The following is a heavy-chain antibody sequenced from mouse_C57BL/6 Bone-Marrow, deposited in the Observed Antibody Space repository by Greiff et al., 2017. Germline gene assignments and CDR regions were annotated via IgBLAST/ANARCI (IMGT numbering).Heavy chain of an antibody. CDR3: ARRDAGDYFDY. CDR2: ISSGGSYT. V-gene: IGHV5-6*02. J-gene: IGHJ2*01. Sequence: EVKVVESGGDLVKPGGSLKLSCAASGFTFSSYGMSWVRQTPDKRLEWVATISSGGSYTYYPDSVKGRVTISRDNAKNTLYLQMSSLKSEDTAMYYCARRDAGDYFDYWGQGTTLTVSS. CDR1: GFTFSSYG.